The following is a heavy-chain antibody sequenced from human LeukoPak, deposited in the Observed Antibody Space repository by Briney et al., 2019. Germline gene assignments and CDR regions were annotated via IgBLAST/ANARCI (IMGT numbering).Heavy chain of an antibody. D-gene: IGHD1-26*01. V-gene: IGHV4-31*03. Sequence: SQTLSLTCTVSGGSISSGGYYWSWIRQHPGKGLEWIGYIYYSGSTYYNPSLKSRVTISVDTSKNQFSLKLSSVTAADTAVYYCAREKTYSGSYDYWGQGTLVTVSS. J-gene: IGHJ4*02. CDR1: GGSISSGGYY. CDR2: IYYSGST. CDR3: AREKTYSGSYDY.